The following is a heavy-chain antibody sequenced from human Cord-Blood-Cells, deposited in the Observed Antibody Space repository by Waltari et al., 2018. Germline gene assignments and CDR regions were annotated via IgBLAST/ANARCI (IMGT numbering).Heavy chain of an antibody. J-gene: IGHJ5*02. D-gene: IGHD6-6*01. CDR2: INHSGST. CDR1: GGSFSGYY. CDR3: ARESIEGQLVDWFDP. Sequence: QVQLQQWGAGLLKPSETLSLTCAVYGGSFSGYYWSWNRQPPGKGLEWIGEINHSGSTNYNPSLKSRVTISVDTSKNQFSLKLSSVTAADTAVYYCARESIEGQLVDWFDPWGQGTLVTVSS. V-gene: IGHV4-34*01.